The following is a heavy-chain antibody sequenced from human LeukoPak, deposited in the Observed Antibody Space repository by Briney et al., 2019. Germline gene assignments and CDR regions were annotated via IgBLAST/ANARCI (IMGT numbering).Heavy chain of an antibody. V-gene: IGHV3-21*01. CDR1: GFTFSSHS. D-gene: IGHD6-6*01. J-gene: IGHJ4*02. Sequence: GGSLRLSCAVSGFTFSSHSMNWVRQAPGKGLEWVSSISSSSGYIYYADSVKGRFTISRDNAKNSLFLQMNSLRAEDAAVYFCARTSGESQAALRAPFDYWGQGTLATVSS. CDR3: ARTSGESQAALRAPFDY. CDR2: ISSSSGYI.